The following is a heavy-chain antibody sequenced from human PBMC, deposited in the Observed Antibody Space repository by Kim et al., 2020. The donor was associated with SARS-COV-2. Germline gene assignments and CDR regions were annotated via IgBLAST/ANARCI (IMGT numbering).Heavy chain of an antibody. CDR2: IRSKAYGGTT. Sequence: GGSLRLSCTASGFTFGDYAMSWVRQAPGKGLEWVGFIRSKAYGGTTEYAASVKGRFTISRDDSKSIAYLQMNSLKTEDTAVYYCTRDHEGDYFDYWGQGTLVTVSS. CDR3: TRDHEGDYFDY. V-gene: IGHV3-49*04. J-gene: IGHJ4*02. CDR1: GFTFGDYA.